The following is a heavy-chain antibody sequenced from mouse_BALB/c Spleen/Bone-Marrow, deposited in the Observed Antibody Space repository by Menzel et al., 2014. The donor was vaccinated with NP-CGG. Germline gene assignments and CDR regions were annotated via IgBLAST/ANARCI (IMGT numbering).Heavy chain of an antibody. CDR1: GYTFTSYV. D-gene: IGHD2-10*01. CDR2: INPYNDGT. CDR3: AREAAYYGNYGDDY. J-gene: IGHJ2*01. V-gene: IGHV1-14*01. Sequence: EVKLQESGPELVKPGASVKMSCKASGYTFTSYVMHWVKRKPGQGPEWIGYINPYNDGTKYNEKFKGKATLTSDKSSSTAYMELSSLTSEDSAVYYCAREAAYYGNYGDDYWGQGTTLTVSS.